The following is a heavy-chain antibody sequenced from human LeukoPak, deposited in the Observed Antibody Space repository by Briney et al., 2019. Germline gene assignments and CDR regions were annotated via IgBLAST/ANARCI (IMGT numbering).Heavy chain of an antibody. CDR1: GFTFSSYA. CDR3: AKDQQVTTGGNPDY. Sequence: PGGSLRLSCAAYGFTFSSYAMSWVRQAPGKGLEWVSAISGSGGSTYYADSVKGRFTISRDNSKNTLYLQMNSLRAEDTAVYYCAKDQQVTTGGNPDYWGQGTLVTVSS. V-gene: IGHV3-23*01. J-gene: IGHJ4*02. CDR2: ISGSGGST. D-gene: IGHD1-14*01.